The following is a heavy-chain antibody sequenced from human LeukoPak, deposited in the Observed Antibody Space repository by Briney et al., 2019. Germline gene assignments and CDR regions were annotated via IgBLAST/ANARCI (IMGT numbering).Heavy chain of an antibody. CDR1: GFTFSNFD. CDR3: ARDRLPTGYGDYFDF. D-gene: IGHD4-17*01. CDR2: ISSSGSAI. J-gene: IGHJ4*02. V-gene: IGHV3-48*03. Sequence: PGGSLRLSCVVSGFTFSNFDMNWVRQAPGKGLEWLSYISSSGSAIKYADSVKGRFTISRDNAKNSLYLQMNSLSADDTAVYYCARDRLPTGYGDYFDFWGQGTLVTVSS.